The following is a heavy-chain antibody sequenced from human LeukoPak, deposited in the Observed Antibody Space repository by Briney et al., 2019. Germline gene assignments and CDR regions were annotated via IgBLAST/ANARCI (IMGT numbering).Heavy chain of an antibody. CDR2: TYYRSKWYN. CDR1: GDSVSSNSAV. CDR3: ARDTVDGPFVTSLDY. J-gene: IGHJ4*02. V-gene: IGHV6-1*01. Sequence: SQTLSLTCAISGDSVSSNSAVWNWIRQSPSRGLEWLGRTYYRSKWYNDYAVSVKSRITIKPDTSKNQFSPQLNSATPEDTAVYYCARDTVDGPFVTSLDYWGQGARVTVSS. D-gene: IGHD5-12*01.